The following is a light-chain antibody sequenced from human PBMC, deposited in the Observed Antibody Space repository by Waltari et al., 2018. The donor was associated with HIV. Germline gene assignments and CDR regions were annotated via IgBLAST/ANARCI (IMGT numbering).Light chain of an antibody. CDR2: DVS. J-gene: IGLJ1*01. Sequence: QSALTQPASVSGSPGQSITLPCTGSSSDVGAYNYVPCYQQHPGKAPKPGIYDVSNRPSGVSNRFSGSKSGNTASLTISGLQTEDEADYYCNSYSTTYTPCVFGTGTRVTVL. V-gene: IGLV2-14*01. CDR1: SSDVGAYNY. CDR3: NSYSTTYTPCV.